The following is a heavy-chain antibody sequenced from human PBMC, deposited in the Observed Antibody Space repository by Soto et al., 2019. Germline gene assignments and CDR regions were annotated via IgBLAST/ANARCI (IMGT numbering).Heavy chain of an antibody. V-gene: IGHV4-39*01. CDR1: GGAISSSSDY. J-gene: IGHJ4*02. CDR3: ARRVGGKYYFDY. Sequence: QLLESGPGLVKPSETLSLTCTVSGGAISSSSDYWGWIRQPPGKGLEWIGSMYYTGSTYYNPSLKSRVTMSVDTSKNQFSLKLSSMTAADTAVYYCARRVGGKYYFDYWGQGTLVTVSS. CDR2: MYYTGST. D-gene: IGHD2-15*01.